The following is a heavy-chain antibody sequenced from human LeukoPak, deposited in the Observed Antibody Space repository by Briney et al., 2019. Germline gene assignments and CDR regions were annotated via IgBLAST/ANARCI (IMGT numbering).Heavy chain of an antibody. D-gene: IGHD2-15*01. V-gene: IGHV3-48*03. CDR3: ATFPAEGYCSGGSCYSEDY. CDR1: GFTFSSYE. J-gene: IGHJ4*02. CDR2: ISSSGSTI. Sequence: GGSLRLSCAASGFTFSSYEMSWVRQAPGKGLEWVSYISSSGSTIYYADSVKGRFTVSRDNAKNSLYLQMNSLRAEDTAVYYCATFPAEGYCSGGSCYSEDYWGQGTLVTVSS.